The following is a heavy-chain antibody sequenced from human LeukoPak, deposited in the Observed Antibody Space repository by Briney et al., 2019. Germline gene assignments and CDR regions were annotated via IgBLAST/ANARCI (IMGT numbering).Heavy chain of an antibody. D-gene: IGHD2-15*01. J-gene: IGHJ4*02. Sequence: PSETLSLTCTFSGVSISSDGYYWGWVRQPPGKGLEWIGTIYYSGTYYNPSLKSRVTVSVDTSKNQFSLTLSSVTAADTAMYYCARIGGSRVFGDYGGQGILVTVS. CDR3: ARIGGSRVFGDY. V-gene: IGHV4-39*01. CDR1: GVSISSDGYY. CDR2: IYYSGT.